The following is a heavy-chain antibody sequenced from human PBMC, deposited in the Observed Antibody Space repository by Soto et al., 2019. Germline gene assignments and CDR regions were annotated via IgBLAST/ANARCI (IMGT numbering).Heavy chain of an antibody. CDR1: GITFTNYW. CDR3: GTVFEH. J-gene: IGHJ4*02. Sequence: EVQLVESGGGSVQPGGSLRLSCVASGITFTNYWMHWVRQVPGKGLVWVARVDSDGRGTSYADFVKGRFTISRDNAKNTLYLQVHRLRVEDTAMYYCGTVFEHWGQGIPVTVSS. V-gene: IGHV3-74*01. CDR2: VDSDGRGT.